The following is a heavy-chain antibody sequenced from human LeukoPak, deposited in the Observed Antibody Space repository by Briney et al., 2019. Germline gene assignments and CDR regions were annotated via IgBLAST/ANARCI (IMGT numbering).Heavy chain of an antibody. J-gene: IGHJ4*02. CDR2: INHSGST. D-gene: IGHD3-3*01. CDR3: ARADYDFWSGYFY. Sequence: PSETLSLTCAVYGGSFSGYYWSWIRQPPGKGLEWIGEINHSGSTNYNPSLKSRVTISVDTPKNQFSLKLSSVTAADTAVYYCARADYDFWSGYFYWGQGTLVTVSS. V-gene: IGHV4-34*01. CDR1: GGSFSGYY.